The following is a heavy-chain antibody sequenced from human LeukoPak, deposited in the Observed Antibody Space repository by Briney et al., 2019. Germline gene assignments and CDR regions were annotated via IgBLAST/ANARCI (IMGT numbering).Heavy chain of an antibody. CDR3: AKSQNYYDNSGYYYLDY. J-gene: IGHJ4*02. V-gene: IGHV3-30*02. CDR1: GLTFSSFG. Sequence: GGSLRLSCAASGLTFSSFGMHWVSQAPGKGLGWVTFIRYDGHNKYYADSVKGRFTISRDNSKNTLYLQMNSLRPEDTAVYYCAKSQNYYDNSGYYYLDYWGQGNLVTVSS. CDR2: IRYDGHNK. D-gene: IGHD3-22*01.